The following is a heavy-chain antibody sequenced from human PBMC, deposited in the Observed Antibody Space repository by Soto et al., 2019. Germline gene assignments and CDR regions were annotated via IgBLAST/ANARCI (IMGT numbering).Heavy chain of an antibody. J-gene: IGHJ6*03. CDR3: TRAAPPGVDIVATTRFYYYYYYMDV. D-gene: IGHD5-12*01. V-gene: IGHV3-49*03. CDR2: IRSKAYGGTT. CDR1: GFTFGDYA. Sequence: GGSLRLSCTASGFTFGDYAMSWFRQAPGKGLEWVGFIRSKAYGGTTEYAASVKGRFTISRDDSKSIAYLQMNSLKTEDTAVYYCTRAAPPGVDIVATTRFYYYYYYMDVWGKGTTVTVSS.